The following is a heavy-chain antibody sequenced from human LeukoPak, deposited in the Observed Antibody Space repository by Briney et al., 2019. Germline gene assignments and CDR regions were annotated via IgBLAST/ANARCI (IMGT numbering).Heavy chain of an antibody. D-gene: IGHD3-3*01. Sequence: GGSLRLSCAASGFTFSSYWMSWVRQAPGKGLEWVANIKQDGSEKYYVDSVKGRFTISRDNAKNSLYLQMNSLRAEDTAVYYCARELSYYDFWSGYYTSAREDYWGQGTLVTVSS. J-gene: IGHJ4*02. CDR1: GFTFSSYW. CDR3: ARELSYYDFWSGYYTSAREDY. CDR2: IKQDGSEK. V-gene: IGHV3-7*01.